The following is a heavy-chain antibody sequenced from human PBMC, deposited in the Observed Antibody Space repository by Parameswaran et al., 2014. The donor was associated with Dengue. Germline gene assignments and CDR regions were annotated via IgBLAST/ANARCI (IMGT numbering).Heavy chain of an antibody. CDR2: LNPGDSDI. Sequence: VRQMPGKGLEWMGILNPGDSDIRYSPSFEGQVTISADKSISTAYLQWSSLKASDSAIYYCARPPTADSGGHVEEYWGPGTLVTVSS. V-gene: IGHV5-51*01. CDR3: ARPPTADSGGHVEEY. J-gene: IGHJ4*02. D-gene: IGHD4-23*01.